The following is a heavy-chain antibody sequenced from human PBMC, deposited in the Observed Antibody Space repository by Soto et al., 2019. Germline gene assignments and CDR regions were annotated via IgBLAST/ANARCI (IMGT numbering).Heavy chain of an antibody. CDR2: IYHSGTT. J-gene: IGHJ4*02. V-gene: IGHV4-38-2*02. CDR1: GYSITSDFY. D-gene: IGHD3-22*01. Sequence: PSETLSLTCLVSGYSITSDFYWGWIREPPGKGLEWIGSIYHSGTTYSDPSLRSRLTISVDTSKNQFSLKLSSVTAADTAVYYCARGLRFYDSSGYNFDYWGQGTLVIVSS. CDR3: ARGLRFYDSSGYNFDY.